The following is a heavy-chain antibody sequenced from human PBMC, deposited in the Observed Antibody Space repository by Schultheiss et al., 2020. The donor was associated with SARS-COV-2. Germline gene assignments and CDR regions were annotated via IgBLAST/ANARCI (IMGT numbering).Heavy chain of an antibody. Sequence: SETLSLTCTVSGGSISSYYWSWIRQPPGKGLEWIGYIYYSGSTYYNPSLKSLVTISVDTSKNQFSLKLSSVTAADTAVYYCASSITGNDGGYWGQGTLVTVSS. CDR2: IYYSGST. D-gene: IGHD1-20*01. CDR1: GGSISSYY. CDR3: ASSITGNDGGY. J-gene: IGHJ4*02. V-gene: IGHV4-59*12.